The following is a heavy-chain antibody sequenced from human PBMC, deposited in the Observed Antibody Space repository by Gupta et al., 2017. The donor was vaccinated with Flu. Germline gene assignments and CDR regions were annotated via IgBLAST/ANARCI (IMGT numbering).Heavy chain of an antibody. CDR2: IIPIFGTA. CDR1: GGTFSSYA. CDR3: ARVGGSSGYFYYYYYGMDV. D-gene: IGHD3-22*01. J-gene: IGHJ6*02. Sequence: QVQLVQSGAEVKKPGSSVKVSCKASGGTFSSYAISWVRQAPGQGLEWMGGIIPIFGTANYAQKFQGRVTITADKSTSTAYMELSSLRSEDTAVYYCARVGGSSGYFYYYYYGMDVWGQGTTVTVSS. V-gene: IGHV1-69*06.